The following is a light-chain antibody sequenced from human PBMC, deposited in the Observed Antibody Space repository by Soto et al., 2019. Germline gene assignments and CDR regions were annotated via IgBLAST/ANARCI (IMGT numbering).Light chain of an antibody. V-gene: IGKV3-11*01. J-gene: IGKJ3*01. CDR2: DAS. Sequence: EIVLTQSPATLSLSPGERATLSCRASQSINIYLAWYQQKPGQAPRLLIYDASNRATGIPARFSVSGSGTDFTLTISSLEPEDFALYYCQQRSKWHPFTFGPGTRVDI. CDR1: QSINIY. CDR3: QQRSKWHPFT.